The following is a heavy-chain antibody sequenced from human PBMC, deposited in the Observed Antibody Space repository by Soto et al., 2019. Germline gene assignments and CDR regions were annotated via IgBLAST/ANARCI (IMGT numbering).Heavy chain of an antibody. CDR3: AKCPYYYDSSGYFDY. Sequence: QVQLVESGGGVVQPGRSLRLSCAASGFTFSSYGMHWVRQAPGKGLEWVAVISYDGSNKYYADSVKGRFTISRDNSKNTLYRQMNSLRGEDTAVYYCAKCPYYYDSSGYFDYWGQGTLVTVSS. CDR2: ISYDGSNK. CDR1: GFTFSSYG. D-gene: IGHD3-22*01. J-gene: IGHJ4*02. V-gene: IGHV3-30*18.